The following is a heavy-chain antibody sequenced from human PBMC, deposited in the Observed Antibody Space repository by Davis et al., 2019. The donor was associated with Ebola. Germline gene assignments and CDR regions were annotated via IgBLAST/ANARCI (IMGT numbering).Heavy chain of an antibody. CDR2: INPNSGGT. CDR3: ARDGALYYGSGTPEHGMDV. D-gene: IGHD3-10*01. Sequence: ASAKVSCKASGYTFTSYDINWVRQATGQGLEWMGWINPNSGGTNYAQKFQGRVTMTRDTSISTAYMELSSLRSEDTAVYYCARDGALYYGSGTPEHGMDVWGQGTTVTVSS. V-gene: IGHV1-2*02. J-gene: IGHJ6*02. CDR1: GYTFTSYD.